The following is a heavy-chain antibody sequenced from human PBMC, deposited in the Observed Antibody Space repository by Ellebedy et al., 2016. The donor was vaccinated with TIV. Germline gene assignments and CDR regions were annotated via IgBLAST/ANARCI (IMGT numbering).Heavy chain of an antibody. Sequence: GESLKISCAASGFTFSSYSMNWVRQAPGKGLEWVSSISSSSSYIYYADSVKGRFTISRDNAKNSLYLQMNSLRAEDTAVYYCAKDGGWFVFDSWGQGTLVTVSS. CDR1: GFTFSSYS. D-gene: IGHD3-10*01. V-gene: IGHV3-21*01. CDR3: AKDGGWFVFDS. CDR2: ISSSSSYI. J-gene: IGHJ4*02.